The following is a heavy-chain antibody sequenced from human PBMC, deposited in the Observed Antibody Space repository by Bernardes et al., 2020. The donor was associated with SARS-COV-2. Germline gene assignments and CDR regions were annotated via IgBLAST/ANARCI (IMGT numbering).Heavy chain of an antibody. D-gene: IGHD5-12*01. J-gene: IGHJ4*02. V-gene: IGHV3-23*01. Sequence: GGSLRLSCAASGFTFSTYWMSWVRQAPGKGLEWVSAISGSGDSTFYADSVKGRFTISRDNSKNMLFLQTNGLRGEDTAIYYCATVGRAYSAYDVDYWGQGTQVTVSS. CDR1: GFTFSTYW. CDR2: ISGSGDST. CDR3: ATVGRAYSAYDVDY.